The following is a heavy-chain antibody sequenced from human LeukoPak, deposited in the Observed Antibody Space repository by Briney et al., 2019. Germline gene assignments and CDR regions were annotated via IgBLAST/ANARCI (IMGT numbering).Heavy chain of an antibody. CDR3: ARGRRRIAAPGATPPAPYFDF. J-gene: IGHJ4*02. CDR1: GFTFSSYT. CDR2: ISSSSSYI. V-gene: IGHV3-21*01. D-gene: IGHD6-13*01. Sequence: GGSLRLSCAASGFTFSSYTMNWVRQAPGEGLEWVSSISSSSSYIYYADSVKGRFTISRDNAKNSLYLQMNSLRAEDTAVYYCARGRRRIAAPGATPPAPYFDFWGQGTLVTVSS.